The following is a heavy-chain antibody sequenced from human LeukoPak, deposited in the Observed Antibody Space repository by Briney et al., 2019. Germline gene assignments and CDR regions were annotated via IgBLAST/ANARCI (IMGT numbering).Heavy chain of an antibody. CDR3: ASPGQTDY. J-gene: IGHJ4*02. Sequence: GGSLRLSCAASGFTFSSDSMNCVRQAPRKGLEWVSSISSSSSYIYYADSVKGRFTISRDNAKNSLYLQMNSLRAEDTALYYCASPGQTDYWGQGTLVTVSS. CDR2: ISSSSSYI. V-gene: IGHV3-21*04. CDR1: GFTFSSDS.